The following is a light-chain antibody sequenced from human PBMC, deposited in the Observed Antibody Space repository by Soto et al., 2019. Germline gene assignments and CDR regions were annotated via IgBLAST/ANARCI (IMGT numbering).Light chain of an antibody. J-gene: IGKJ1*01. CDR2: QTS. CDR3: HQRQSWPRT. V-gene: IGKV3D-11*03. CDR1: QYINTR. Sequence: EIVLTQSPATLSSFPGDKVTLSCRASQYINTRLAWYQHRPGQAPRLLIYQTSIRAAGIPARFSASGTGTDFNLPISDVQPEDFAVYYCHQRQSWPRTFGQGTKVDIK.